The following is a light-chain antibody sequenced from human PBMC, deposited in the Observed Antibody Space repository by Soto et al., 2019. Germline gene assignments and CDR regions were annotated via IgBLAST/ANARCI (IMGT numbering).Light chain of an antibody. V-gene: IGLV2-14*01. CDR2: EVS. CDR1: STDVGGYNY. Sequence: QSALTQPASVSGSPGQSITISCTGTSTDVGGYNYVSWYQLHPGKAPKLMIYEVSNRPSGVSDRFSGSKSGNTASLTISGLQAEDEADYTWVFGGGTKLTVL. J-gene: IGLJ3*02. CDR3: V.